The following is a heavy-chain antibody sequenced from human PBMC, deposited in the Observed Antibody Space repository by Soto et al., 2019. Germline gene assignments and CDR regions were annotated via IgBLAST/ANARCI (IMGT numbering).Heavy chain of an antibody. CDR1: GASISTFY. D-gene: IGHD6-13*01. V-gene: IGHV4-59*01. Sequence: SETLSLTCPLFGASISTFYWNWNRQPPGKGLEWIGYIYYSVSTDYNPSLKSGVTISLDTSKNQFSLSLSSVTAAETAVYFCVTDRRPGAALPTTCFDPWGRGTLVTAPQ. CDR2: IYYSVST. J-gene: IGHJ5*02. CDR3: VTDRRPGAALPTTCFDP.